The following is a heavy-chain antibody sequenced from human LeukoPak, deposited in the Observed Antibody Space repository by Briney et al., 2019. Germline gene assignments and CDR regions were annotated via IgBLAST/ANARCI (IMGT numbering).Heavy chain of an antibody. CDR1: GFTFTGYG. D-gene: IGHD4-11*01. J-gene: IGHJ4*02. Sequence: GGSLRLSCVSSGFTFTGYGMHWVRQAPGKGLEWVAVIWSDATNRYYADSVKGRFTISRDDAGKTLYLQMSSLRPEDTGVYYCAKDAQRGFDYSNSLEYWGQGTPVTVST. V-gene: IGHV3-33*06. CDR3: AKDAQRGFDYSNSLEY. CDR2: IWSDATNR.